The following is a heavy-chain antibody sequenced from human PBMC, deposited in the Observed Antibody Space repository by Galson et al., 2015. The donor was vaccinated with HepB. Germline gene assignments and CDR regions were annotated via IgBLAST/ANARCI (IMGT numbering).Heavy chain of an antibody. J-gene: IGHJ4*02. CDR1: GYTFTTYD. D-gene: IGHD2-2*01. Sequence: SVKVSCKASGYTFTTYDINWVRQAAGQGLEWMGWMNPNSGNTGYAQKFQGRVTMTRNTSISTAYMELSSLRSEDTAVYYCARRYCTSTSCQFDYWGQGTLVTVSS. CDR2: MNPNSGNT. V-gene: IGHV1-8*01. CDR3: ARRYCTSTSCQFDY.